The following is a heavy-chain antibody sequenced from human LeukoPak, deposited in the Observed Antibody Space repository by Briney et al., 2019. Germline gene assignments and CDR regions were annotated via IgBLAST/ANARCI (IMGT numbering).Heavy chain of an antibody. CDR2: IRGSDDAT. CDR1: GFTFSNYA. D-gene: IGHD2/OR15-2a*01. J-gene: IGHJ1*01. CDR3: AKDLDDTTTFYSFHH. Sequence: PGGSLRLSCAAPGFTFSNYAMSWARQAPGKGLEWVSTIRGSDDATYYADSVKGRFTISRDNSKNIVYLQMDSLRAEDTAVYYCAKDLDDTTTFYSFHHWGQGTLVTVSS. V-gene: IGHV3-23*01.